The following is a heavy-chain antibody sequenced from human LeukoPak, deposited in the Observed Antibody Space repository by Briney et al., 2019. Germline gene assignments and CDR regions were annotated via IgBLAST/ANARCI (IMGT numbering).Heavy chain of an antibody. V-gene: IGHV3-9*01. Sequence: SGGSLRLSCAASGFTFDDYAMHWVRQAPGKGLEWVSGISWNSGSIGYADSVKGRSTISRDNAKNSLYLQMNSLRAEDTALYYCAKDIGYSSSWVDYWGQGTLVTVSS. D-gene: IGHD6-13*01. CDR2: ISWNSGSI. J-gene: IGHJ4*02. CDR1: GFTFDDYA. CDR3: AKDIGYSSSWVDY.